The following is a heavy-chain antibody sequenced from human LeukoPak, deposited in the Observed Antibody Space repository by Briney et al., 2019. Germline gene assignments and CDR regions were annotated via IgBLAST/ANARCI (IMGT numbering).Heavy chain of an antibody. CDR2: ISGSGGST. Sequence: PGGSLRLSCAASGFTFSTYAMSWVRQAPGKGLEWVSTISGSGGSTYFADSVKGRFTISRDNSKNTLYLQMNSLRAEDTAVYYCASYSTRETQWIQLWPYYYYGMDVWGQGTTVTVSS. J-gene: IGHJ6*02. V-gene: IGHV3-23*01. CDR3: ASYSTRETQWIQLWPYYYYGMDV. CDR1: GFTFSTYA. D-gene: IGHD5-18*01.